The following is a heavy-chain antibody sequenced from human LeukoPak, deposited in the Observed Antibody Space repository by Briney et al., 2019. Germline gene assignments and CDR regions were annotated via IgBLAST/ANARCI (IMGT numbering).Heavy chain of an antibody. V-gene: IGHV1-18*01. CDR2: ISAYNGNT. J-gene: IGHJ5*02. CDR1: GYTFTSYG. CDR3: ARMRIAVAGTSYWFDP. Sequence: ASVKVSCKASGYTFTSYGISWVRQAPGQGLEWMGWISAYNGNTNYAQKLQGRVTMTTDTSTSTAYMELRSLRSEDTAVYYCARMRIAVAGTSYWFDPWGQGTLVTVSS. D-gene: IGHD6-19*01.